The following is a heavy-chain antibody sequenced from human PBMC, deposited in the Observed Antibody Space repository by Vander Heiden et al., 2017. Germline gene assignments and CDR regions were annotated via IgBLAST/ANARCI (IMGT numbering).Heavy chain of an antibody. J-gene: IGHJ5*02. CDR3: ARETYYYDSSGYFNWFDP. V-gene: IGHV4-31*03. D-gene: IGHD3-22*01. CDR2: IYYSGST. CDR1: GGSISSGGYY. Sequence: QVQLQESGPGLVKPSQTLSLTCTVSGGSISSGGYYWSWIRQHPGKGLEWIGYIYYSGSTYYNPSLKSRVTISVDTSKNQFSLKLSSVTAVDTAVYYCARETYYYDSSGYFNWFDPWGQGTLVTVSS.